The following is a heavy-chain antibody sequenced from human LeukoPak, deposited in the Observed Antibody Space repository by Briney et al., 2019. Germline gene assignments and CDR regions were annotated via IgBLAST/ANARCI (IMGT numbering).Heavy chain of an antibody. CDR2: INHSGST. J-gene: IGHJ4*02. CDR3: ARGIAKQDFDY. CDR1: GGSFSGYY. V-gene: IGHV4-34*01. Sequence: PSETLSLTCAVYGGSFSGYYWSWIRQPPGKGLEWIGEINHSGSTNYNPSLKSRVTISVDTSKNQFSLKLSSVTAADTAVYYCARGIAKQDFDYWGQGTLVTVSS.